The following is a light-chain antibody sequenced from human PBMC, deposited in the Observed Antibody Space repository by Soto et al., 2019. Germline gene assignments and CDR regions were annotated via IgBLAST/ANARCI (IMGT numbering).Light chain of an antibody. Sequence: IMMTQSPATLSVSLGERATLSCRAGQTIYSNVAWYQQRPGQAPRLLIYRASTRATGVPARFSGSGSGTEFTLTISSLQSEDFAIYYCQQYQNLWTFGQGTTGDIK. V-gene: IGKV3-15*01. J-gene: IGKJ1*01. CDR3: QQYQNLWT. CDR2: RAS. CDR1: QTIYSN.